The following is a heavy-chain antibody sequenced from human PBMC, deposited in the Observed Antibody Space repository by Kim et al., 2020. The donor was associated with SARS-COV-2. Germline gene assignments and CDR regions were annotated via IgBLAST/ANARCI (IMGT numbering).Heavy chain of an antibody. CDR3: AKDAVAGRTYYHYMDD. CDR1: GFTFSSYG. J-gene: IGHJ6*03. CDR2: ISYDGSNK. D-gene: IGHD3-10*01. V-gene: IGHV3-30*02. Sequence: GGSLRLSCAASGFTFSSYGMHWVRQAPGKGLEWVAVISYDGSNKYYADSVKGRFTISRDNSKNTLYLQMNSLRAEDTAVYYCAKDAVAGRTYYHYMDDWGRETTVAVAS.